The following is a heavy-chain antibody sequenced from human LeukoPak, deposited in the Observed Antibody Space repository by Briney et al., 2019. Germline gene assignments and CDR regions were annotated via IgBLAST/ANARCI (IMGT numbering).Heavy chain of an antibody. J-gene: IGHJ4*02. Sequence: ASVKVSCKASGYTYTTYGRSGVGQARGQGGEGMGWISENGENTKYVQEIQGRVNITTERTTSKAYMHLRSLRSDDTAIYYCARVHGYYIGLYYFDYWGQGTLVTVSS. CDR3: ARVHGYYIGLYYFDY. V-gene: IGHV1-18*01. D-gene: IGHD4-17*01. CDR2: ISENGENT. CDR1: GYTYTTYG.